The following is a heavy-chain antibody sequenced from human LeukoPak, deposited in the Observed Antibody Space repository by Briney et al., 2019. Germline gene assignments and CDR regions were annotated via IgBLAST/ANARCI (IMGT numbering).Heavy chain of an antibody. CDR2: IYPSGAT. CDR1: RGSFSANY. Sequence: SETLCLTGADSRGSFSANYWSSTRQPPRGGLEWIAEIYPSGATQYNPSLTNRVTISADRSKSQFSLRLSSVTAADTAVYYCAGYQLWFQNDVWGQGTLVTVSS. J-gene: IGHJ4*02. V-gene: IGHV4-34*01. D-gene: IGHD3-22*01. CDR3: AGYQLWFQNDV.